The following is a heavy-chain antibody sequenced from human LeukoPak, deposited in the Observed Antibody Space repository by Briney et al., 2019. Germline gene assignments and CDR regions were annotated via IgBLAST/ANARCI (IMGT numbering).Heavy chain of an antibody. D-gene: IGHD3-22*01. CDR2: MNPNSGNT. V-gene: IGHV1-8*01. CDR1: GYTFTSYD. Sequence: ASVKVSCKASGYTFTSYDINWVRQATGQGLGWMGWMNPNSGNTGYAQKFQGRVTMTRNTSISTAYMELSSLRSEDTAVYYCARDYRRHYYDSSGRGFDPWGQGTLVTVSS. J-gene: IGHJ5*02. CDR3: ARDYRRHYYDSSGRGFDP.